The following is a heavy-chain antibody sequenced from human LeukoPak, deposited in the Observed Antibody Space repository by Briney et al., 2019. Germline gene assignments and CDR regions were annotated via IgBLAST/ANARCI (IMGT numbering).Heavy chain of an antibody. CDR1: GYSISSGYY. CDR2: IYHSGST. V-gene: IGHV4-38-2*01. J-gene: IGHJ3*02. D-gene: IGHD3-3*01. Sequence: SETLSLTCAVSGYSISSGYYWGWIRQPPGKGLEWIGSIYHSGSTHYNPSLKSRVTISVDTSKNQFSLKLSSVTAADTAVYYCARGHDFWSGQGPDAFDIWGQGTMVTVSS. CDR3: ARGHDFWSGQGPDAFDI.